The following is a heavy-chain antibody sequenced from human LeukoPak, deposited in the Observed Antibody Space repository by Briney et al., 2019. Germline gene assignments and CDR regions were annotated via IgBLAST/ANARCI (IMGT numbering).Heavy chain of an antibody. CDR2: IYTSGST. Sequence: SETLSLTCTVSGGSISSGSYYWSWIRQPAGKGLEWIGRIYTSGSTKYNPSLKSRVTISVDTSKNQFSLKLSSVTAADTAVYYCAREYYYDSSGYEDWGQGTLVTVSS. J-gene: IGHJ4*02. D-gene: IGHD3-22*01. CDR1: GGSISSGSYY. CDR3: AREYYYDSSGYED. V-gene: IGHV4-61*02.